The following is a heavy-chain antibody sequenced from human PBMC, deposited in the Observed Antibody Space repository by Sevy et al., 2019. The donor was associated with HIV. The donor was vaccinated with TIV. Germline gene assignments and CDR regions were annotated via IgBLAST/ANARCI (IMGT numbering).Heavy chain of an antibody. CDR1: GYTLTSYG. D-gene: IGHD2-2*01. CDR3: ARDDCSSXSCXGSLLY. J-gene: IGHJ4*02. V-gene: IGHV1-18*01. CDR2: ISTXNXNT. Sequence: ASVKVSCKASGYTLTSYGISWVRQAPRQGLEWIGWISTXNXNTNNAQRFQGRVTMTTDTSTSTAYMELTSLRSDDTAVYYCARDDCSSXSCXGSLLYWGQGPLVTVSS.